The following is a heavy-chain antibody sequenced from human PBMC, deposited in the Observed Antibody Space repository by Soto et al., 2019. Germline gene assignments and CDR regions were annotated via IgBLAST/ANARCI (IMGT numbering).Heavy chain of an antibody. CDR2: MNPNSGNT. CDR1: GYTFTSYD. J-gene: IGHJ6*03. V-gene: IGHV1-8*01. CDR3: ATNQGYYYYYYMDV. Sequence: ASVKVSCKASGYTFTSYDINWVRQATGQGLEWMGWMNPNSGNTGYAQKFQGRVTMTRNTSISTAYMELSSLRSEDTAVYYCATNQGYYYYYYMDVWGKGTTVTVS.